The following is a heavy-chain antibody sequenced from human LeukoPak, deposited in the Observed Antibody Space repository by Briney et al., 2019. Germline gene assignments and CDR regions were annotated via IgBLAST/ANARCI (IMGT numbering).Heavy chain of an antibody. CDR2: IYTSGSA. CDR1: GGSISSYY. V-gene: IGHV4-4*07. CDR3: ARGRMFRGGGSDFPFNWFDP. Sequence: SETLSLTCTVSGGSISSYYWGWIRQPAGKGLEWIGRIYTSGSANYNPSLTSRLTMSVDTSKNQCSLKLNSVTAADTAVYYCARGRMFRGGGSDFPFNWFDPWGQGTLVTVSS. J-gene: IGHJ5*02. D-gene: IGHD3-10*01.